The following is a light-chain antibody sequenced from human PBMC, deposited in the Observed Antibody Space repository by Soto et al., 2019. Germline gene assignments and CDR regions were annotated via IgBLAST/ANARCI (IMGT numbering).Light chain of an antibody. CDR1: HDINSY. J-gene: IGKJ4*01. CDR2: AAY. V-gene: IGKV1D-16*01. Sequence: DVQMTQSPSSLSASVGDRVTITCRASHDINSYLAWYQQKPGNAPKSLIYAAYSLQTGVPPRFTGSESRTDFTLTSSYLQPEDSATHYFQQYNIYLLTFVGGTKVQIK. CDR3: QQYNIYLLT.